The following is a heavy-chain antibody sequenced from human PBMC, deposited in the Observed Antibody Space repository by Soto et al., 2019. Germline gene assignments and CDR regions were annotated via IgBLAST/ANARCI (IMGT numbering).Heavy chain of an antibody. CDR3: ARSDYGDFVGWIDP. V-gene: IGHV2-5*01. D-gene: IGHD4-17*01. Sequence: QITLKESGPTLVNPTQTLTLTCTFSGFSFSTSGVGVGWIRQPPGKALEWLALIYWNDNKRYSPSLRSRLTITQDTSKNQVVLTMTNMDPVATATYYCARSDYGDFVGWIDPWGQGTLVTVSS. CDR2: IYWNDNK. J-gene: IGHJ5*02. CDR1: GFSFSTSGVG.